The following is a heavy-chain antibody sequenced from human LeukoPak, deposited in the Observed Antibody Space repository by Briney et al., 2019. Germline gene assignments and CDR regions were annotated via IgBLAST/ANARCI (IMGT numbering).Heavy chain of an antibody. Sequence: GGSLRLSCAASGFTVSSNYMSWVRQAPGKGLEWVSVIYSGGSTCYADSVKGRFTISRDNSKNTLYLQMNSLRAEDTAVYYCAREAGDYRENYFDYWGQGTLVTVSS. CDR2: IYSGGST. CDR3: AREAGDYRENYFDY. V-gene: IGHV3-53*01. J-gene: IGHJ4*02. D-gene: IGHD4-17*01. CDR1: GFTVSSNY.